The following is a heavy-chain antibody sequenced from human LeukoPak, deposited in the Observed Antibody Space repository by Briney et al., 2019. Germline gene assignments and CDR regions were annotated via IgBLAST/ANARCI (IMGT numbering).Heavy chain of an antibody. Sequence: PSETLSLTCIVSGVSIRSDTYYWGWIRQPPGKGLEWIGNYHNGNSYYNPSLKSRVTISEDTSGNQFSLRVTSVTAADTAVYYCARLWDSTGLYFYYYMGVWGEGTTVTVSS. V-gene: IGHV4-39*01. D-gene: IGHD6-25*01. CDR1: GVSIRSDTYY. CDR3: ARLWDSTGLYFYYYMGV. CDR2: YHNGNS. J-gene: IGHJ6*03.